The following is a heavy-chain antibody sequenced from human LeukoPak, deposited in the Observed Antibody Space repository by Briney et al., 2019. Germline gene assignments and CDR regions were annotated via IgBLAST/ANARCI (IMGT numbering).Heavy chain of an antibody. D-gene: IGHD3-10*01. CDR1: GFTFSSYG. V-gene: IGHV3-33*01. CDR3: ARGSGKGYYGMDV. CDR2: IWYDGSNK. J-gene: IGHJ6*04. Sequence: GGSLRLSCAASGFTFSSYGMHRVRQAPGKGLEWVAVIWYDGSNKYYADSVKGRFTISRDNSKNTLYLQMNSLRAEDTAVHYCARGSGKGYYGMDVWGKGTTVTVSS.